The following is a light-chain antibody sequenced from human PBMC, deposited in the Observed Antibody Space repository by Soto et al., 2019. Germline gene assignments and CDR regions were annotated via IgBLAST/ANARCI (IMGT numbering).Light chain of an antibody. Sequence: DIVMTQTPLSSPVTLGQPASISCRSSQSLLHSDGNTYLSWLHQRPGQPPRLLIYKLSNRFSGVPDRLSGSGTGPDFTLKISRVEVEDVGIYCCMQTTQVPHTFGQGTKLEIK. CDR1: QSLLHSDGNTY. CDR3: MQTTQVPHT. J-gene: IGKJ2*01. V-gene: IGKV2-24*01. CDR2: KLS.